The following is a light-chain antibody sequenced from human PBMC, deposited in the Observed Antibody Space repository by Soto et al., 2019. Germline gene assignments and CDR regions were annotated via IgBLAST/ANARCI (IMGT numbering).Light chain of an antibody. CDR1: QSVSSY. J-gene: IGKJ5*01. CDR3: QHYGSSPPIT. Sequence: EIVLTQSPASLSLSPGERATLSCRASQSVSSYLAWYQQKPGQAPRLLIYDASSRATGIPDRFSGGGSGTDFTLTISRLEPEDFAVYYCQHYGSSPPITFGQGTRLENK. CDR2: DAS. V-gene: IGKV3-20*01.